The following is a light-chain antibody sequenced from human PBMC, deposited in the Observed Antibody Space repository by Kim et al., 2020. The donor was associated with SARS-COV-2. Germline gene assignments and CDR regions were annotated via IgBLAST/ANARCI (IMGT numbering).Light chain of an antibody. V-gene: IGKV1-5*01. CDR3: QQYSTFSLT. CDR2: GTS. J-gene: IGKJ4*01. Sequence: ASVGDRVTITCRASQSVSDWLAWYQQKPGKAPHLLISGTSRLQSGVPARFSGSRSGAEFTLTISSLQPDDFATYYCQQYSTFSLTFGGGTKVDIK. CDR1: QSVSDW.